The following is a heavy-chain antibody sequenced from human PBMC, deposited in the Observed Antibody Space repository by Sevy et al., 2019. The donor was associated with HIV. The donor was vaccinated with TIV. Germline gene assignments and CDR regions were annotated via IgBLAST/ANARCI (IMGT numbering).Heavy chain of an antibody. CDR3: AREGCTRPHDH. V-gene: IGHV3-23*01. Sequence: GESLKISCVASGFNFNIYSMSWVRQAPGKGLEWVSTLSFGCGRINHADSVQGRFTMSRDDSKKTVYLEMNSLRAEDTAVYYCAREGCTRPHDHWGQGPLVTVSS. CDR2: LSFGCGRI. D-gene: IGHD2-8*01. J-gene: IGHJ4*02. CDR1: GFNFNIYS.